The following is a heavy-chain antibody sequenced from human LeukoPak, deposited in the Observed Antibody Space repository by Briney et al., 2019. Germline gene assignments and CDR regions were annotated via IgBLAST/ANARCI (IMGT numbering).Heavy chain of an antibody. CDR3: ARVSSSSGEHYYYYYYMDV. D-gene: IGHD6-6*01. V-gene: IGHV4-39*07. Sequence: SETLSLTCTVSGGSISSSSYYWGWIRQPPGKGLEWIGSIYYSGSTYYNPSLKSRVTISVDTSKNQFSLKLSSVTAADTAVYYCARVSSSSGEHYYYYYYMDVWGKGTTVTVSS. CDR1: GGSISSSSYY. CDR2: IYYSGST. J-gene: IGHJ6*03.